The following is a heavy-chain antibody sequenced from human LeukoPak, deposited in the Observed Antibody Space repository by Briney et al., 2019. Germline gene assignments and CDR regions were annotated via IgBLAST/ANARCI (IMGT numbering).Heavy chain of an antibody. CDR1: GGSISIYY. V-gene: IGHV4-59*01. CDR3: ARGATRGYSYGHFDY. CDR2: IYYSGST. Sequence: SETLSLTCTVSGGSISIYYWSWIRQPPGKGLEWIGYIYYSGSTDYNPSLKSRVTISVDTSTNQFSLKLNSMTAADTAVYYCARGATRGYSYGHFDYWGQGTLVTVSS. J-gene: IGHJ4*02. D-gene: IGHD5-18*01.